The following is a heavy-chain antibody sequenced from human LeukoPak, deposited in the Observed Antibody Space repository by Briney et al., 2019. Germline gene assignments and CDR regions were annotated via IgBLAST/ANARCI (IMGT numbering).Heavy chain of an antibody. CDR3: ARGSLVYCGGVCYSGAFDI. CDR1: GGTISSYY. J-gene: IGHJ3*02. D-gene: IGHD2-21*02. CDR2: IYYSGST. Sequence: PAETLSLTCTVSGGTISSYYLSWIRQPPGKGLEWIGYIYYSGSTNYNPSLKSRVTISVDTSHDQFSLKLSSVTAADTAVYYCARGSLVYCGGVCYSGAFDIRGAGTMVTVSS. V-gene: IGHV4-59*01.